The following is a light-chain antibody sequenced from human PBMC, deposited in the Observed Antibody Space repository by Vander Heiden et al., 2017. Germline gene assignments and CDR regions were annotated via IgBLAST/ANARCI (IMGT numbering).Light chain of an antibody. CDR3: SSYTSSATLVV. V-gene: IGLV2-14*01. CDR2: DVS. CDR1: SSDFGGYNY. Sequence: QSALTQPASVSGSPGKSITISCTGTSSDFGGYNYVSWYQQHPGKAPKLIIYDVSNRPSGVSNRFSGSKSGNTASLTISGLQAEDEADYYCSSYTSSATLVVFGGGTKLTVL. J-gene: IGLJ2*01.